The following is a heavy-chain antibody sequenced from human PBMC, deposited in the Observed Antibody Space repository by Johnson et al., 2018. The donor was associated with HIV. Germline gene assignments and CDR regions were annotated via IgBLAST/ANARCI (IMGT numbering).Heavy chain of an antibody. Sequence: VQLVESGGGVVQPGRSLRLSCAASGFTFSSYWMSWVRQAPGKGLEWVANIKQDGSEKYYVDSVKGRFTISRDNSKNTLYLQMNSLRVEDTALYYCARGGLGYQNIHDPFDIWGQGTMVTVSS. J-gene: IGHJ3*02. D-gene: IGHD2-2*01. V-gene: IGHV3-7*03. CDR3: ARGGLGYQNIHDPFDI. CDR2: IKQDGSEK. CDR1: GFTFSSYW.